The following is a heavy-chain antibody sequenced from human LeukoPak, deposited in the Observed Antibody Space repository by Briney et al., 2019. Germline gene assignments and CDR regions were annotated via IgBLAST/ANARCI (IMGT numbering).Heavy chain of an antibody. CDR1: GFTFSSYA. J-gene: IGHJ4*02. CDR2: MFASGST. D-gene: IGHD6-13*01. V-gene: IGHV3-66*01. CDR3: ARGFVQTGYSSSSYVH. Sequence: PGGSLRLSCAASGFTFSSYAMSWVRQAPGKGLEWVSVMFASGSTYYADSVKGRFTFSRDIFRNTLYLQLNSLRVEDTALYYCARGFVQTGYSSSSYVHWGQGTLVTVSS.